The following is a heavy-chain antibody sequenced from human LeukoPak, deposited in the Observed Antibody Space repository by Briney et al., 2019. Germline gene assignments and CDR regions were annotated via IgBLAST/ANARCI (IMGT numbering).Heavy chain of an antibody. CDR3: ARGDIWTGMGGYFDH. J-gene: IGHJ4*02. CDR2: INHSGST. Sequence: SETLSLTCAVYGGSFSGYYWSWIRQPPGKGLEWIGEINHSGSTNYNPSLKSRVAISVDTSKNQFSLKLSSVTAADTAIYYCARGDIWTGMGGYFDHWGQGTLVTVSS. CDR1: GGSFSGYY. D-gene: IGHD3-9*01. V-gene: IGHV4-34*01.